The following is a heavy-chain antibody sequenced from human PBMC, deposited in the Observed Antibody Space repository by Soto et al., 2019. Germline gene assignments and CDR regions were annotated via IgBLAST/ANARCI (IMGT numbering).Heavy chain of an antibody. D-gene: IGHD3-3*01. CDR1: GGSISSSNW. V-gene: IGHV4-4*02. J-gene: IGHJ6*02. CDR3: ARVGYDFWSGATCMDV. CDR2: IYHSGST. Sequence: SETLSLTCAVSGGSISSSNWWSWVRQPPGKGLEWIGEIYHSGSTNYNPSPKSRVTISVDKSKNQFSLKLSSVTAADTAVYYCARVGYDFWSGATCMDVWGQGTTVTV.